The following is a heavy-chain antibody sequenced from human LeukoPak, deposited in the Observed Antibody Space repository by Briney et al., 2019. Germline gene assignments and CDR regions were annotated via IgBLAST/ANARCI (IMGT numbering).Heavy chain of an antibody. Sequence: PGGCLRLCGAGSGFTFSSDARSWGRQAPGKGLEWVSAISGSGGSTYYADSVKGRFTISRDNSKNTLYLQMNSLRAEDTAVYYCAKVGSYFAYWGQGTLVTVSS. V-gene: IGHV3-23*01. D-gene: IGHD1-26*01. CDR2: ISGSGGST. CDR1: GFTFSSDA. CDR3: AKVGSYFAY. J-gene: IGHJ4*02.